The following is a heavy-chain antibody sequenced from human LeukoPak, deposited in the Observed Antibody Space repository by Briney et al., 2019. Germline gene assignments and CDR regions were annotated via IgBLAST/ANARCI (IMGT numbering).Heavy chain of an antibody. Sequence: GGSLRLSCAASVFTFSRYWMSWVREAPGKGLEWVANIKQDGSEKYYVDSVKGRFTISRDNAKNSLYLQMNSLRAEDTAVYYCARGKYYDYVWGSSTWYFDLWGRGTLVTVSS. CDR2: IKQDGSEK. CDR3: ARGKYYDYVWGSSTWYFDL. J-gene: IGHJ2*01. V-gene: IGHV3-7*04. D-gene: IGHD3-16*01. CDR1: VFTFSRYW.